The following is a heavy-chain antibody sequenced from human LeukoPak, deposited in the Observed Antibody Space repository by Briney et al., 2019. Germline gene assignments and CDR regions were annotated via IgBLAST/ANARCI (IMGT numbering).Heavy chain of an antibody. V-gene: IGHV4-38-2*02. J-gene: IGHJ3*02. Sequence: SETLSLTCTVSGYSISSGYYWGWIRQPPGKGLEWIGSIYHSGSTYYNPSLKSRVTISVDTSKNQFSLKLSSVTVADTAVYYCARTTTRDAFDIWGQGTMVTVSS. CDR2: IYHSGST. D-gene: IGHD4-17*01. CDR1: GYSISSGYY. CDR3: ARTTTRDAFDI.